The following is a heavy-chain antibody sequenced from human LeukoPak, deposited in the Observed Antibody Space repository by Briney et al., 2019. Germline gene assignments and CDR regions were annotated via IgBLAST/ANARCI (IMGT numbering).Heavy chain of an antibody. V-gene: IGHV3-74*01. D-gene: IGHD6-13*01. CDR1: GFTFSTYW. Sequence: GGSLRLSCAASGFTFSTYWMHWVRQAPGKGLVWVSRINSDGSDTSYADSVKGRFTISRDNAKNTLYLQMNSLRADDTAVYYCARGVSPLNYYFDYWGQGTLVTVSS. CDR3: ARGVSPLNYYFDY. J-gene: IGHJ4*02. CDR2: INSDGSDT.